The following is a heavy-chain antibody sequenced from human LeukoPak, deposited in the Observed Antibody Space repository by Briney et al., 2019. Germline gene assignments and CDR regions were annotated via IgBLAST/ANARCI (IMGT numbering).Heavy chain of an antibody. D-gene: IGHD3-10*01. V-gene: IGHV4-59*01. J-gene: IGHJ3*02. CDR1: GGSISSYY. CDR2: IYYSGST. Sequence: SETLSLTCTVSGGSISSYYWSWIRQPPGKGLEWIGYIYYSGSTNYNPSLKSRVTISVDTSKNQFSLKLSSVTAADTAVYYCARGVRQVYGAFDIWGQGTMVTVSS. CDR3: ARGVRQVYGAFDI.